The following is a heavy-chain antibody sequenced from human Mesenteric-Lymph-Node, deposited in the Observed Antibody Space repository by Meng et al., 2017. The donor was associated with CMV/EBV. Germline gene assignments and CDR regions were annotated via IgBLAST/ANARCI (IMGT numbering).Heavy chain of an antibody. D-gene: IGHD3-22*01. V-gene: IGHV4-31*02. Sequence: SIRSGGYYWSWIRQHPGKGLEWIGYIYYSGSTYYNPSLKSRVTISVDTSKNQFSLKLSSVTAADTAVYYCARTRGYYYDSSGYQIDYWGQGTLVTVSS. J-gene: IGHJ4*02. CDR3: ARTRGYYYDSSGYQIDY. CDR1: SIRSGGYY. CDR2: IYYSGST.